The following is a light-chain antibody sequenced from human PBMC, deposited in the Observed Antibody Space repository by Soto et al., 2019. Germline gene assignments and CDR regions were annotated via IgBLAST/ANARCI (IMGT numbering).Light chain of an antibody. J-gene: IGKJ5*01. V-gene: IGKV3-15*01. Sequence: EIVLTQSPATLSVCPGERVTLSCRASQGIRSNLAWHQQKRGQPPRLLLYGASTRATDTPVRFSGSGSGTEFTLTITSLQSEDFAVYYCQQYNNWPLTFGQGTRLE. CDR1: QGIRSN. CDR2: GAS. CDR3: QQYNNWPLT.